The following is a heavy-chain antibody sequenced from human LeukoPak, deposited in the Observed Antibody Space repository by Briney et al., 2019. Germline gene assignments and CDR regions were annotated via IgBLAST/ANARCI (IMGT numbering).Heavy chain of an antibody. D-gene: IGHD6-13*01. CDR2: IYYSGRT. CDR1: GGSISRSRDY. CDR3: ARETYGQQLAPYYYYYYMDV. Sequence: SETLSLTCTVSGGSISRSRDYWGWIRQPPGKGLEWIGSIYYSGRTYYNPSLKSRVTISGDTSKNRFSLKLSSVTAADTAMYYCARETYGQQLAPYYYYYYMDVWGKGTTVTISS. J-gene: IGHJ6*03. V-gene: IGHV4-39*07.